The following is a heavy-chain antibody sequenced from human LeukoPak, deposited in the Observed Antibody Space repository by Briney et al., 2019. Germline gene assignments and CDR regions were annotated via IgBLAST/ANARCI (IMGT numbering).Heavy chain of an antibody. Sequence: GGSLRLSCAASGFTFSNYWMHWVRHAPGKGLVWVSRLDSDGSGTTYADSVKGRFTISRDNAKNTLYLLMDSLRAEDTAVYYCARANWGNALDIWGQGTKVTVSS. D-gene: IGHD7-27*01. CDR1: GFTFSNYW. J-gene: IGHJ3*02. V-gene: IGHV3-74*01. CDR2: LDSDGSGT. CDR3: ARANWGNALDI.